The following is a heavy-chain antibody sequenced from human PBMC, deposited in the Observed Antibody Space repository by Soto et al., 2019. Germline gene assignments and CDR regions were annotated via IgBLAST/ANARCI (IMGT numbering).Heavy chain of an antibody. CDR2: IIPILGIA. Sequence: ASVKVSCKAYGGTFSSYAISWVRQAPGQGLEWMGGIIPILGIANYAQKFQGRVTITADKSTSTAYMELSSLRSEDTAVYYCARGSVVPAARDYYGMDVWGQGTTVTVSS. CDR1: GGTFSSYA. V-gene: IGHV1-69*10. CDR3: ARGSVVPAARDYYGMDV. J-gene: IGHJ6*02. D-gene: IGHD2-2*01.